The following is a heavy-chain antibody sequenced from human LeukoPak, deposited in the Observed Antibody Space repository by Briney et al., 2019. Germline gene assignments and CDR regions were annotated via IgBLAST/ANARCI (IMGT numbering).Heavy chain of an antibody. V-gene: IGHV3-74*01. Sequence: GGSLRLSCAASGFSFSNYWMHWVRQAPGKGLVWVTRMNSDGSATYYADSVQGRFTISRDNAKNTLYLQMNSLRAEDTAMYFCAKGPNYFGSWGQGTLVTVSS. J-gene: IGHJ4*02. CDR1: GFSFSNYW. CDR2: MNSDGSAT. CDR3: AKGPNYFGS.